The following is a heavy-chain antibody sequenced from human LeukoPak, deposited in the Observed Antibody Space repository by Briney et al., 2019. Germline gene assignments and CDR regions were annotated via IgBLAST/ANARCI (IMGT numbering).Heavy chain of an antibody. D-gene: IGHD4-11*01. J-gene: IGHJ6*03. CDR3: ARLQYFDMDV. V-gene: IGHV4-61*02. Sequence: SETLSLTCTVSGGSFSSGLYYWPWIRQPGGKGLEWVVRVSASGTTYYNPSLKSRVIISVDTSKNQFSLRLSSVTAADTAVYYCARLQYFDMDVWGKGTTVTVSS. CDR1: GGSFSSGLYY. CDR2: VSASGTT.